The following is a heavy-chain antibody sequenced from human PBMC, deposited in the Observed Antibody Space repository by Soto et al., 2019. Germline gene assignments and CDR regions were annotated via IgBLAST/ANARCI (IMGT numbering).Heavy chain of an antibody. J-gene: IGHJ3*02. D-gene: IGHD3-22*01. Sequence: EVQLVESGGGLVKPGGSLRLSCAASGFTFSSYSMNWVRQAPGKGLEWVSSISSSSSDIYYADSVKGRFTISRDNAKNPLYLQMNSLRAEATAVYSCARAYHYYDRSAYDTWAAFDIWRQGTMVTVSS. CDR3: ARAYHYYDRSAYDTWAAFDI. CDR2: ISSSSSDI. V-gene: IGHV3-21*01. CDR1: GFTFSSYS.